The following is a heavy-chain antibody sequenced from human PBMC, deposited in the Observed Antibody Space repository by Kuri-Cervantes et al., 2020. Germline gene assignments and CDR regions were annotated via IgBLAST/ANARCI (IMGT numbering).Heavy chain of an antibody. CDR1: GFTFSSYA. V-gene: IGHV3-30-3*01. D-gene: IGHD3-22*01. J-gene: IGHJ4*02. CDR2: ISYDGSNK. CDR3: ARHYYDSSGYYPLFDY. Sequence: GGSLRLSCAASGFTFSSYAMHWVRQAPGKGLEWVAVISYDGSNKYYADSVKGRFTISRDNSKNTLYLQMNSLRAEDTAVYYCARHYYDSSGYYPLFDYWGQGTLVTVSS.